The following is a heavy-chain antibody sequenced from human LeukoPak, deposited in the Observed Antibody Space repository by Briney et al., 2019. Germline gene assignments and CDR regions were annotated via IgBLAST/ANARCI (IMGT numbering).Heavy chain of an antibody. J-gene: IGHJ4*02. V-gene: IGHV4-39*01. CDR1: GGSISSSSYY. Sequence: TSETLSLTCTVSGGSISSSSYYWGWIRQPPGKGLEWIGSIYYSGSTYYNPSLKSRATISVDTSKNQFSLKLSSVTAADTAVYYCARGRYFDWLFDYWGQGTLVTVSS. D-gene: IGHD3-9*01. CDR2: IYYSGST. CDR3: ARGRYFDWLFDY.